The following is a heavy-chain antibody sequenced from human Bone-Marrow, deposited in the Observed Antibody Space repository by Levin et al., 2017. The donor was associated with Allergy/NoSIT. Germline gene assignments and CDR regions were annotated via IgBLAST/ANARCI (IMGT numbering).Heavy chain of an antibody. J-gene: IGHJ4*02. CDR2: ISYDGSNK. CDR1: GFTFSSYG. CDR3: AKDYLESSGGSAIRRGLDY. D-gene: IGHD2-15*01. V-gene: IGHV3-30*18. Sequence: PGGSLRLSCAASGFTFSSYGMHWVRQAPGKGLEWVAVISYDGSNKYYADSVKGRFTISRDNSKNTLYLQMNSLRAEDTAVYYCAKDYLESSGGSAIRRGLDYWGQGTLVTVSS.